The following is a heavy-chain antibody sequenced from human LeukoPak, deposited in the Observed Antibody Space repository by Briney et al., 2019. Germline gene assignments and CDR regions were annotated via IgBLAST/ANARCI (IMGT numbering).Heavy chain of an antibody. CDR1: GYTFTGYY. V-gene: IGHV1-2*02. J-gene: IGHJ4*02. D-gene: IGHD3-22*01. CDR2: INPNSGGT. Sequence: KVSXKASGYTFTGYYMHWVRQAPGQGLEWMGWINPNSGGTNYAQKFQGRVTMTRDTSISTAYMELSRLRSDDTAVYYCARDIYYYDSSGVDYWGQGTLVTVSS. CDR3: ARDIYYYDSSGVDY.